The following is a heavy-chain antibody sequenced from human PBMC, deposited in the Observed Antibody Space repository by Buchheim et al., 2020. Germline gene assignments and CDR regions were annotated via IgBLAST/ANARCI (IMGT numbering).Heavy chain of an antibody. CDR3: ARDEGDYYDSSGYYPYYYYGMDV. V-gene: IGHV1-8*01. CDR2: MNPNSGNT. D-gene: IGHD3-22*01. J-gene: IGHJ6*02. CDR1: GYTFTSYD. Sequence: QVQLVQSGAEVKKPGASVKVSCKASGYTFTSYDINWVRQATGQGLEWMGWMNPNSGNTGYAQKFQGRVTMTRNTSISTAYMELSSLRSEDTAVYYCARDEGDYYDSSGYYPYYYYGMDVWGQGTT.